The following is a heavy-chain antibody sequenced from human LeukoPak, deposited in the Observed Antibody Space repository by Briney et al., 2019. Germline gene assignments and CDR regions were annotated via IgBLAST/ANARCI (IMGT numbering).Heavy chain of an antibody. V-gene: IGHV3-23*01. Sequence: GGSLRLSCAASGFTFSSYAMSWVRQAPGKGLEWVSAISGSGGSTYYADSVKGRFTISRDHSKNTLFLQMNSLRAEDTAEYYCAKAPVGDWGVSDAWGQGTLVIVSS. CDR1: GFTFSSYA. CDR2: ISGSGGST. J-gene: IGHJ5*02. D-gene: IGHD3-16*01. CDR3: AKAPVGDWGVSDA.